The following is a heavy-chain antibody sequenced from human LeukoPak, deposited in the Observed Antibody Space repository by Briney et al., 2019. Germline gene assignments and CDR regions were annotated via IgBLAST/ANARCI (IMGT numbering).Heavy chain of an antibody. J-gene: IGHJ6*02. D-gene: IGHD5-18*01. CDR2: IVVGSGNT. V-gene: IGHV1-58*01. Sequence: SVKVSCKASGFTFTSSAVQWVRQARGQRLEWIGWIVVGSGNTNYAQKFQERVTITRDMSTSTAYMELSSLRSEDTAVYYCAAGYSCGPWLFSYYYGMDVWGQGTTVTVSS. CDR1: GFTFTSSA. CDR3: AAGYSCGPWLFSYYYGMDV.